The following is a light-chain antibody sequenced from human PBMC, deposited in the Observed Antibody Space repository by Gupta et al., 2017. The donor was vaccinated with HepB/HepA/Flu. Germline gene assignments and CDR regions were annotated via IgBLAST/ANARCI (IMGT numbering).Light chain of an antibody. Sequence: EIVMTQSPATLSVSPGERATLSCRTSQRVSNNLAWYQQKPGQAPRLLIYGASTRTTGIPARFSGAGSGTQFTLTISSLQSEDFAVYYCQQYNNWLITFGQGTRLEIK. V-gene: IGKV3-15*01. CDR1: QRVSNN. CDR2: GAS. CDR3: QQYNNWLIT. J-gene: IGKJ5*01.